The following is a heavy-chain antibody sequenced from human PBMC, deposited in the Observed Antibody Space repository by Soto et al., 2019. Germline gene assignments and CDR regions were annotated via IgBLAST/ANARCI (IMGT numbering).Heavy chain of an antibody. V-gene: IGHV1-3*01. CDR2: TNDGNGNT. CDR3: ARSAVPPYCSSSSCYVVDY. Sequence: QVQLVQSGAEVKKPGASVKVSCKASGYTFTTYGIHWVRQAPGQRPEWMGWTNDGNGNTRYSHKFQGRVTFSRDTSASTAYMELSSRRSEDTSVYYCARSAVPPYCSSSSCYVVDYWGQGTLVTVSS. CDR1: GYTFTTYG. J-gene: IGHJ4*02. D-gene: IGHD2-2*01.